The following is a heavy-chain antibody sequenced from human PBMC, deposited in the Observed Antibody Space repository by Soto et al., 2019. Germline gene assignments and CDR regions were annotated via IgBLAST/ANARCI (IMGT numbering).Heavy chain of an antibody. Sequence: SETLSLTCAVYGGSFSGYYWSWIRQPPGKGLEWIGEINHSGSTNYNPSLKSRVTISVDTSKNQFSLKLSSVTAADTAVYYCARGSPLTYYDFWSGYYIFNGFDPWGQGTLVTVS. CDR2: INHSGST. D-gene: IGHD3-3*01. V-gene: IGHV4-34*01. J-gene: IGHJ5*02. CDR3: ARGSPLTYYDFWSGYYIFNGFDP. CDR1: GGSFSGYY.